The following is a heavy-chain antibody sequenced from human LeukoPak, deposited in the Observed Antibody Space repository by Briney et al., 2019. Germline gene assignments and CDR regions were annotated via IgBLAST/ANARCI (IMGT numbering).Heavy chain of an antibody. CDR1: GGSFSGYY. D-gene: IGHD2-15*01. Sequence: SETLSLTCAVYGGSFSGYYWSWIRQPPGKGLEWIGEINHSGSTNYNPSLKSRVTISVDTSKNQFSLKLSSVTAADTAVYYCARGGYCSGGRCPTWFDPWGQGTLVTVSS. J-gene: IGHJ5*02. CDR3: ARGGYCSGGRCPTWFDP. V-gene: IGHV4-34*01. CDR2: INHSGST.